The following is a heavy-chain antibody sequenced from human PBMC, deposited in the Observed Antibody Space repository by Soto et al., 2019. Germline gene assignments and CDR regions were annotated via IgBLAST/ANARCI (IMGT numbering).Heavy chain of an antibody. J-gene: IGHJ3*02. D-gene: IGHD2-15*01. CDR2: IYYRGST. Sequence: QLQLQESGPGLVKPSETLSLTCTVSGGSISSSSYYWGWIRQPPGKGLEWIGSIYYRGSTYYKPSVKTRVTISEDTSENHVSLKLSPVTAADTAVYYCASEHCSGGSCYTYTGGVRDAFDIWGQGTMVTVSS. V-gene: IGHV4-39*02. CDR3: ASEHCSGGSCYTYTGGVRDAFDI. CDR1: GGSISSSSYY.